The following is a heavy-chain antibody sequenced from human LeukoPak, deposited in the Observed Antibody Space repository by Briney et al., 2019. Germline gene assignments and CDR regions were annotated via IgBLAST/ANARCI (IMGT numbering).Heavy chain of an antibody. Sequence: VKDSFMASGYTFTRYLISWVRQAPGQRLEWMGWISAYNGNTNYAQKLQGRVTMTPDTSMSTAYMELRSLRSDDTAVYYCAREKASYYDFWSGYYNYYYYYMDVWGKGTTVTVSS. CDR2: ISAYNGNT. D-gene: IGHD3-3*01. CDR3: AREKASYYDFWSGYYNYYYYYMDV. CDR1: GYTFTRYL. J-gene: IGHJ6*03. V-gene: IGHV1-18*01.